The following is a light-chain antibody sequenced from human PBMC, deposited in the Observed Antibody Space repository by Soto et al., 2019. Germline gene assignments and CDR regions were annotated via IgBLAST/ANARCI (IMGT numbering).Light chain of an antibody. Sequence: EIVLTQSPGTLSLSAGERATLSCRASQSVSTSSLAWYQHRFGQAPRLLIYGASRRATGIPDRFSGSGSGTDFTLTISRLEPEDFAVYSCQQFGSSAWTFGQGTTVDIK. CDR3: QQFGSSAWT. CDR2: GAS. V-gene: IGKV3-20*01. J-gene: IGKJ1*01. CDR1: QSVSTSS.